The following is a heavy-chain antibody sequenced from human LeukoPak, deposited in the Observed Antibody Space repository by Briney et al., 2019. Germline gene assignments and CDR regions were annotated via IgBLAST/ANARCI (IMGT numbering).Heavy chain of an antibody. CDR2: ISSSGNYI. Sequence: GWSLTLSCAASGFTFRSYHMNWVRQATGKGQEGVSSISSSGNYIYYADSLKGRFTISRDNAKNSLYLQMNSLRADDTAVYFCASAQGEVIHPDYFHHWGQGTLVTVSS. CDR1: GFTFRSYH. V-gene: IGHV3-21*01. J-gene: IGHJ1*01. D-gene: IGHD3-16*02. CDR3: ASAQGEVIHPDYFHH.